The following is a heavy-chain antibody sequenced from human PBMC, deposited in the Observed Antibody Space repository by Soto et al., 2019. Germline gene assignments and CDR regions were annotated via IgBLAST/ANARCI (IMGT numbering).Heavy chain of an antibody. D-gene: IGHD6-6*01. CDR1: GFSLSTSGMC. V-gene: IGHV2-70*01. Sequence: SGPTLVNPTQTLTLTCTFSGFSLSTSGMCVSWIRQPPGKALEWLALIDWDDDKYYSTSLKTRLTISKDTSKNQVVLTMTNMDPVDTATYYCARIEYSSSLGHNWFDPWGQGTLVTVSS. CDR3: ARIEYSSSLGHNWFDP. J-gene: IGHJ5*02. CDR2: IDWDDDK.